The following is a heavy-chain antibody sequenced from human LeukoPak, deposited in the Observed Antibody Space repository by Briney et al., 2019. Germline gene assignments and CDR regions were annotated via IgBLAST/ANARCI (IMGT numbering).Heavy chain of an antibody. V-gene: IGHV5-51*01. CDR2: IYPGDSDT. CDR1: GYSFTSYW. CDR3: ARHAAYSGSYSDY. D-gene: IGHD1-26*01. Sequence: GESLKISCKGSGYSFTSYWIGWVRQIPGKGLEWMGIIYPGDSDTRDSPSFQGQVTISADKSISTAYLQWSSLKASDTAMYYCARHAAYSGSYSDYWGQGTLVTVSS. J-gene: IGHJ4*02.